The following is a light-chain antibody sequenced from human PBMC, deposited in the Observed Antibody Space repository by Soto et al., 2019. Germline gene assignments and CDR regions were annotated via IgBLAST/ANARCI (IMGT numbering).Light chain of an antibody. CDR2: AAS. V-gene: IGKV1-39*01. CDR3: QQSYSTPYT. J-gene: IGKJ2*01. Sequence: DIQMTLSPSSLCASVGDRVTITCRASQSISSYLNWYQQKPGKAPKLLIYAASSLQSGVPSRFSGSGSGTDFTLTISSLQPEDFATYYCQQSYSTPYTFGQGTKLEIK. CDR1: QSISSY.